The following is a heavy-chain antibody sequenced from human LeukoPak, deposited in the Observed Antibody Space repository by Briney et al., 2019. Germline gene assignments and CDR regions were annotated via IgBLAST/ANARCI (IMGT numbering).Heavy chain of an antibody. D-gene: IGHD1-26*01. CDR1: GFTFSSYE. Sequence: GGSLRLSCAASGFTFSSYEMNWVRQAPGKGLEWVSYISSSGSTIYYADSVKGRFTISRDNAKDSLYLQMNSLRAEDTAVYYCARGEGASFDYWGQGTLVTVSS. CDR3: ARGEGASFDY. CDR2: ISSSGSTI. J-gene: IGHJ4*02. V-gene: IGHV3-48*03.